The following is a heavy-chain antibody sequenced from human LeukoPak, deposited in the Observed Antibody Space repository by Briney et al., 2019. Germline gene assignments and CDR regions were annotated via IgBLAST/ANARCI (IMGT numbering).Heavy chain of an antibody. Sequence: GGSLRLSCAASGFTFSDYYMSWIRQAPGKGLEWVSYISSSGSTIYYADSVKGRFTISRDNAKNSLYLQMNSLRAEDTAVYYCARAQNLAAAGFGAFDIWGQGTMVTVSS. CDR3: ARAQNLAAAGFGAFDI. V-gene: IGHV3-11*04. CDR1: GFTFSDYY. D-gene: IGHD6-13*01. CDR2: ISSSGSTI. J-gene: IGHJ3*02.